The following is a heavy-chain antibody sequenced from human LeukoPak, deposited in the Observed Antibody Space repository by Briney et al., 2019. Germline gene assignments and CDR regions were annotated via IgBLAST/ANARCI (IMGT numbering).Heavy chain of an antibody. CDR3: ARDQTRNSSPDAFDI. Sequence: PGGSLRLSCAASGFTLSSYSMNWVRQAPGKGLEWVSSISSSSSYIYYADSVKGRFTISRDNAKNSLYLQMNSLRAEDTAVYYCARDQTRNSSPDAFDIWRQGTMVTVSS. V-gene: IGHV3-21*01. CDR1: GFTLSSYS. CDR2: ISSSSSYI. D-gene: IGHD6-13*01. J-gene: IGHJ3*02.